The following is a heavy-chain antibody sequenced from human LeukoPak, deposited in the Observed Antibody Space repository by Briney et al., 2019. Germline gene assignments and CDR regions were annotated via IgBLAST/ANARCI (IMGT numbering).Heavy chain of an antibody. V-gene: IGHV3-23*01. Sequence: GGSLRLSCAASGFTFSNYAMSWVGQAPGKRLEWVSAILGSGGSTYYADSVKGRFTVSRDNSKSTLYLQMNSLRAEDTALYYCAKWGDNDVLTGYYVPDYWGQGTLVTVSS. D-gene: IGHD3-9*01. J-gene: IGHJ4*02. CDR1: GFTFSNYA. CDR2: ILGSGGST. CDR3: AKWGDNDVLTGYYVPDY.